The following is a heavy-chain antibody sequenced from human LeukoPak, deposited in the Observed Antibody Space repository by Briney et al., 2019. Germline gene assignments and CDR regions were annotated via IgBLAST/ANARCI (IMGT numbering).Heavy chain of an antibody. V-gene: IGHV3-74*01. D-gene: IGHD2-2*02. J-gene: IGHJ6*03. CDR2: INTDGTTT. Sequence: GGSLRLSCGASGFTFSNYWMHWVRHAPGEGLVWVSRINTDGTTTTYADSVKGRFTISRDNAENTLYLQMNSLRVEDTAVYFCARNTPARYMDVWGKGTTVTVSS. CDR1: GFTFSNYW. CDR3: ARNTPARYMDV.